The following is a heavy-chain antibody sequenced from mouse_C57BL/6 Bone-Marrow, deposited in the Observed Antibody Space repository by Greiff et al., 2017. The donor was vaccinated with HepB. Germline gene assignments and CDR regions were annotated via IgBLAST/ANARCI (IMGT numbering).Heavy chain of an antibody. CDR3: ARASYCYYAMDY. Sequence: EVKVEESEGGLVQPGSSMKLSCTASGFTFSDYYMAWVRQVPEKGLEWVANINYDGSSTYYLDSLKSRFIISRDNAKNILYLQMSSLKSEDTATYYCARASYCYYAMDYWGQGTSVTVSS. CDR2: INYDGSST. CDR1: GFTFSDYY. V-gene: IGHV5-16*01. J-gene: IGHJ4*01. D-gene: IGHD2-10*01.